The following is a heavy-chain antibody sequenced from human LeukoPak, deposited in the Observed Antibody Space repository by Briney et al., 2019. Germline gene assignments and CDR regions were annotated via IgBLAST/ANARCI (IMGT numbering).Heavy chain of an antibody. CDR2: INHSGST. V-gene: IGHV4-34*01. Sequence: SETLSLTCAVYGGSFSGYYWSWIRQPPGKGLERIGEINHSGSTNYNPSLKSRVTISVDTSKNQFSLKLGSVTPAGTAVYYCARGTVVVGGLYCYGMDAWGPGTTVTVSS. D-gene: IGHD2-15*01. J-gene: IGHJ6*02. CDR3: ARGTVVVGGLYCYGMDA. CDR1: GGSFSGYY.